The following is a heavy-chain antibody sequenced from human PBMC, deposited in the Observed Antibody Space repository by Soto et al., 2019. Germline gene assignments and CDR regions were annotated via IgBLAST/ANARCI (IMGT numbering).Heavy chain of an antibody. CDR3: TTDPEYSSGWNFDY. CDR1: GFTFSNAW. V-gene: IGHV3-15*01. D-gene: IGHD6-19*01. CDR2: IKSKTDGGTT. Sequence: EVQLVESGGGLVKPGGSLRLSCAASGFTFSNAWMSWVRQAPGKGLEWVGRIKSKTDGGTTDYAAPVKGRFTISRXDXXNTLYLQMNSLKTEDTAVYYCTTDPEYSSGWNFDYWGQGTLVTVSS. J-gene: IGHJ4*02.